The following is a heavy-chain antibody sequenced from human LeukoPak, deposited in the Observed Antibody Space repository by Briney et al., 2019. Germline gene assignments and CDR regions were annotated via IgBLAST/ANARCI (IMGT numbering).Heavy chain of an antibody. CDR3: ARGGWYLDF. J-gene: IGHJ4*02. D-gene: IGHD6-19*01. Sequence: DPSETLSLTCAVYGGSFSGYYWSWIRQPPGKGLEWIGYIHYSGSTNYNPSLKSRVTISVDTSKNQFSLKLSSVTAADTAVYYCARGGWYLDFWGQETLVTVSS. V-gene: IGHV4-59*01. CDR2: IHYSGST. CDR1: GGSFSGYY.